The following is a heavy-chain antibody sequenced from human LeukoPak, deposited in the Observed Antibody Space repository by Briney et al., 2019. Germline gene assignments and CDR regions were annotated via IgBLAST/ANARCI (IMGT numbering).Heavy chain of an antibody. CDR2: IYSSGST. J-gene: IGHJ6*03. CDR1: GGSIRSYY. Sequence: SETLSLTCTVSGGSIRSYYWSWIRQPPGKGLEWIGYIYSSGSTNYNPSLKSRVTISLDTSKNQFSLKLSSMTAADTAVHFCARQVIAARRPGYDNYMDVWGKGTTVTVSS. D-gene: IGHD6-6*01. CDR3: ARQVIAARRPGYDNYMDV. V-gene: IGHV4-4*09.